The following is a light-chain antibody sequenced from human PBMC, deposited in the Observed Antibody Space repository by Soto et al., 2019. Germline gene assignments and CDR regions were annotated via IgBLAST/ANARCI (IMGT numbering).Light chain of an antibody. V-gene: IGLV4-69*01. CDR3: LTWGTGNRV. Sequence: QPVLTQPPSASASLGASIKLTCTLNSGHSTYAIAWHQQQPGKGPRYVMKLSSDGSHMKGDGIPDRFSGSSSGVERYLTISSLQSEDEADYYCLTWGTGNRVFCGGSQLTVL. J-gene: IGLJ3*02. CDR2: LSSDGSH. CDR1: SGHSTYA.